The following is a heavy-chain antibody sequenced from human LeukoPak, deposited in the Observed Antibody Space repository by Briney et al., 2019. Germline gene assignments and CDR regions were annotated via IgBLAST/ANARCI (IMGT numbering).Heavy chain of an antibody. D-gene: IGHD6-13*01. CDR3: ARSRYGIAAAGTDY. Sequence: ASVKVSCKASGYTFTSYYMHWVRQAPGQGLEWMGWISAYNGNTNYAQKLQGRVTVTTDTSTSTAYMELRSLRSDDTAVYYCARSRYGIAAAGTDYWGQGTLVTVSS. V-gene: IGHV1-18*04. J-gene: IGHJ4*02. CDR1: GYTFTSYY. CDR2: ISAYNGNT.